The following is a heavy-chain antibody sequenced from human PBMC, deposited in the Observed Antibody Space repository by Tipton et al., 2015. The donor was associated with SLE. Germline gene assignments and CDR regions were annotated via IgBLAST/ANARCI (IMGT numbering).Heavy chain of an antibody. Sequence: TLSLTCTVSGGSISSYYWSWIRQPPGKGLEWIGYIYYSGSTNYNPSLKSRVTISVDTSKNQFSLKLSSVTAADTAVYYCAGGSVAVVGVDYWGQGTLVTVSS. CDR2: IYYSGST. CDR3: AGGSVAVVGVDY. D-gene: IGHD6-19*01. V-gene: IGHV4-59*01. J-gene: IGHJ4*02. CDR1: GGSISSYY.